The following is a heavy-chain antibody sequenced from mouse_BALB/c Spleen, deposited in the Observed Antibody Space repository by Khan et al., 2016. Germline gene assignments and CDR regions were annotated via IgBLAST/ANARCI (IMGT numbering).Heavy chain of an antibody. D-gene: IGHD2-2*01. J-gene: IGHJ2*01. CDR2: VDPETGGT. Sequence: QVQLQQPGAELVRPGASVTLSCKASGYTFSDYEMHWVKQTPVHGLEWIGAVDPETGGTAYNQKFKGQATLTAGRSSSTAYMELRSLTSEDSAVYYCTRKGIFYGNDDFDYWGQGTTLTVAS. V-gene: IGHV1-15*01. CDR1: GYTFSDYE. CDR3: TRKGIFYGNDDFDY.